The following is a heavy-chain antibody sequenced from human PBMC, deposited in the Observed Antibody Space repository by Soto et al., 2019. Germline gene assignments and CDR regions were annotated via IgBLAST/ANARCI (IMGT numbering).Heavy chain of an antibody. CDR3: AIISPVPAAIMYWFDP. Sequence: QVQLVQSGAEVKKPGSSVKVSCKASGGTFSSYAISWVRQSPGQGLEWMGGIIPIFGTANYAQKFQGRVTITADESTSTAYMELSSLRSEDTAVYYCAIISPVPAAIMYWFDPWGQGTLVTVSS. CDR1: GGTFSSYA. CDR2: IIPIFGTA. J-gene: IGHJ5*02. V-gene: IGHV1-69*12. D-gene: IGHD2-2*01.